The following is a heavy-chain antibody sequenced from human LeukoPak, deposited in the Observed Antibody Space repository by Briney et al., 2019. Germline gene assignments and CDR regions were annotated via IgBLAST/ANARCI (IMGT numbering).Heavy chain of an antibody. CDR3: ARDAYSGGWGPTYFDY. CDR1: GFTFSTYE. D-gene: IGHD6-19*01. CDR2: ISISGTTI. J-gene: IGHJ4*02. Sequence: GGSLRLSCAASGFTFSTYEMNWVRQAPGKGLEWVSYISISGTTIYYADSVKGRFTISRDNAKNSLSLQMNSLRADDTAVYYCARDAYSGGWGPTYFDYWGQGTVVTVSS. V-gene: IGHV3-48*03.